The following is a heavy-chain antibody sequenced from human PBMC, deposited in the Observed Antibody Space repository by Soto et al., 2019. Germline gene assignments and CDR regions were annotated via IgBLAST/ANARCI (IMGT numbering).Heavy chain of an antibody. J-gene: IGHJ4*02. V-gene: IGHV3-23*01. CDR1: GFTFSNYA. D-gene: IGHD1-20*01. Sequence: GGSLRLSCAGSGFTFSNYAMTWVRQAPGRGLEWVSVITGGGDTAYYADSVKGRFTISRDNSKNTLYLQMNSLRAEDTALYYCAKRDRSNWSYFDYWGQGTLVTVSS. CDR2: ITGGGDTA. CDR3: AKRDRSNWSYFDY.